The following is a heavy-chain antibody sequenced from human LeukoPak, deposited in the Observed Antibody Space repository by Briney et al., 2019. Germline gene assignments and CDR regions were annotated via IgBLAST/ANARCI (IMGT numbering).Heavy chain of an antibody. CDR2: ISGSGGST. CDR3: ARIPFSGHYDFWSGWHFDY. V-gene: IGHV3-23*01. D-gene: IGHD3-3*01. Sequence: GGSLRLSCAASGFTFSSHAKRWVRQAPGKGLEWVSAISGSGGSTYYADSVKGRFTISRDNSKNTLYLQMNSLRAEDTAVYYCARIPFSGHYDFWSGWHFDYWGQGTLVTVSS. CDR1: GFTFSSHA. J-gene: IGHJ4*02.